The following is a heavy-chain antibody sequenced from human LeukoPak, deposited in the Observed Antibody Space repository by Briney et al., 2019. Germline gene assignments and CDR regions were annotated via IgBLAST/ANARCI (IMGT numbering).Heavy chain of an antibody. D-gene: IGHD3-10*01. CDR3: ARPLHYYGSGSCPGY. J-gene: IGHJ4*02. CDR1: GYSFTSYW. CDR2: IYPGDSDT. V-gene: IGHV5-51*01. Sequence: GESLKISCKGSGYSFTSYWIGWVRQMPGKGLEWMGIIYPGDSDTRYSPSFQGQVTISADKSISTAYLQWSSLKASDTAMYYCARPLHYYGSGSCPGYWGQGTLVTVSS.